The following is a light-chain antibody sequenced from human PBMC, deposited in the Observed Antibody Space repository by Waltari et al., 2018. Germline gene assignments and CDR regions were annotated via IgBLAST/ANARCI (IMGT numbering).Light chain of an antibody. Sequence: SSELTQDPAVSVALGQTVRITCQGDSLRSYYASWYQQRPGQPPVRVIYGKNNRPSGIPDRFSGSSSGNTASLTITGAQAEDEADYYCNSRDSSGNHLGVFGGGTKLTVL. CDR3: NSRDSSGNHLGV. V-gene: IGLV3-19*01. CDR1: SLRSYY. CDR2: GKN. J-gene: IGLJ3*02.